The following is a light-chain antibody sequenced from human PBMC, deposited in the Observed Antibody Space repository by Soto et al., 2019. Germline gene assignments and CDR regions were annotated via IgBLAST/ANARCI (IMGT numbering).Light chain of an antibody. CDR2: GSS. J-gene: IGKJ2*01. CDR1: QTVSNNY. CDR3: QQYGSSPPYT. V-gene: IGKV3-20*01. Sequence: EVVLTQSPGTLSLSPGERATLSCRASQTVSNNYLAWYQHKPGQSPKLLIFGSSDRATGIPDRFSGSGSGTDFTLTISRLEPEDFAVYYCQQYGSSPPYTFGQGTNLEI.